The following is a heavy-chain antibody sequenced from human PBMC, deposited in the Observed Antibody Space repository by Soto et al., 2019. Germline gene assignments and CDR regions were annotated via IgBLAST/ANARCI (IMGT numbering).Heavy chain of an antibody. J-gene: IGHJ4*02. D-gene: IGHD4-17*01. CDR1: GGSISSGGYY. CDR2: IYYSGST. Sequence: QVPLQESGPGLVKPSQTLSLTCTVSGGSISSGGYYWSWIRQHPGKGLEWIGYIYYSGSTYYNPSLKSRVTTSVDTSKNQFSLKLSAVTAADTAVYYCARDTDLYGDYAGSYWGQGTLVTVSS. CDR3: ARDTDLYGDYAGSY. V-gene: IGHV4-31*03.